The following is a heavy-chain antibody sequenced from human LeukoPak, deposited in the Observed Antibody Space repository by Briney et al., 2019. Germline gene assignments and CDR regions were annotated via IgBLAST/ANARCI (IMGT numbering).Heavy chain of an antibody. Sequence: SETLSLTCTVYGDSISSYYWSWIRQPPGKGLEWIGYIYYTGSTNHNPSLKSRLTISVDTSKNQFSLRLSSVTAADTAMYYCGRHAPYSNYDLWGQGTLVTVSS. CDR1: GDSISSYY. J-gene: IGHJ5*02. CDR2: IYYTGST. D-gene: IGHD2/OR15-2a*01. CDR3: GRHAPYSNYDL. V-gene: IGHV4-59*08.